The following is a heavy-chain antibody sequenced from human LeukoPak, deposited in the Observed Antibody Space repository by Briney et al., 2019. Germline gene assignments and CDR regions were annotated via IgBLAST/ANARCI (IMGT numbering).Heavy chain of an antibody. CDR3: ARGGHKLDIEATRYYYGVDD. V-gene: IGHV3-74*03. D-gene: IGHD5-12*01. CDR1: GFILSDYW. Sequence: GGSLRLSCAASGFILSDYWMHWVRQGPGGGLVHISRIESGGSRTTYADSVKGRFTVSRDDAKNTMYLQMNSLRAEDTAVYYCARGGHKLDIEATRYYYGVDDWGQGTTVTVSS. CDR2: IESGGSRT. J-gene: IGHJ6*02.